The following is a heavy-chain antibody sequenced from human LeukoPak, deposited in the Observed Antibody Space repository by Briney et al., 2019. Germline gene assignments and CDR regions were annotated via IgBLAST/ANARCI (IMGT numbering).Heavy chain of an antibody. D-gene: IGHD3-10*01. J-gene: IGHJ4*02. CDR2: INAYNGDT. Sequence: GASVKVSCKASNYTFTSYGISRVRQAPGQGLEWMAWINAYNGDTNYAQKFQGRVTLTTETSTSTAYMELRSLRSDDTAVYFCARDGSGVWFDYWGQGTLVTVSS. CDR1: NYTFTSYG. V-gene: IGHV1-18*01. CDR3: ARDGSGVWFDY.